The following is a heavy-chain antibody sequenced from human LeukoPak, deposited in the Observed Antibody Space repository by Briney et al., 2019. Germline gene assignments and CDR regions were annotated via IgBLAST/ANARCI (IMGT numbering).Heavy chain of an antibody. J-gene: IGHJ4*02. V-gene: IGHV1-2*02. Sequence: GASVKVSCKASGYTFTGYYMHWVRQAPGQGLEWMGSIYPNSGATKYAQKFQGRVTMTRDTSISTAYMELSRLRSDDTAVYYCGTLLSNGPFDYWGQGSLVTVSS. CDR3: GTLLSNGPFDY. CDR1: GYTFTGYY. CDR2: IYPNSGAT.